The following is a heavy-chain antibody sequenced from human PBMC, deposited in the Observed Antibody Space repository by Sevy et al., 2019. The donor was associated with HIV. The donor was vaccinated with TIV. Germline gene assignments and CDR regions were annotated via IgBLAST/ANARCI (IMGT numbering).Heavy chain of an antibody. D-gene: IGHD3-22*01. CDR1: GFTFSDHY. Sequence: GESLKISCAASGFTFSDHYMDWVRQAPGKGLEWVGRTRNKANSYTTEYAASVKGRFTISRDDSKNSLYLQMNSLKTEDTAVYYCARETYYYDSSGYYHDAFDIWGQGTMVTVSS. CDR2: TRNKANSYTT. V-gene: IGHV3-72*01. CDR3: ARETYYYDSSGYYHDAFDI. J-gene: IGHJ3*02.